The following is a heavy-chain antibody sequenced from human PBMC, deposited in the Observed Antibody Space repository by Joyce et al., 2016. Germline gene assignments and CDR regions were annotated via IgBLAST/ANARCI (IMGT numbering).Heavy chain of an antibody. V-gene: IGHV1-18*01. J-gene: IGHJ4*02. CDR2: SCAYSGIT. CDR3: ARGGYSSGWSFGY. D-gene: IGHD6-19*01. CDR1: GYTFTSYG. Sequence: QVQLVQSGAEVKKPGASVKVSCKASGYTFTSYGFSWVRQAPGQGLEWMGWSCAYSGITKYAQKFQGRVTLTTDTSTSTAYMELMSLRSDDTAVYYCARGGYSSGWSFGYWGQGTLVTVSS.